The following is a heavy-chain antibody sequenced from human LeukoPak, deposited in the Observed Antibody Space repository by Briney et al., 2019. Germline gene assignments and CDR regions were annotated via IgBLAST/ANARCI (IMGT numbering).Heavy chain of an antibody. CDR2: IRSKAYGGTT. Sequence: GGSLRLSCTASGFTFGDYAMSWVRQAPGKGLEWVGFIRSKAYGGTTEYAASVKGRFTISRDDSKSIAYLQMNSLKTEDTAVYYCTRPVVVPAARGYYYYYMDVWGKGTTVTVSS. J-gene: IGHJ6*03. CDR1: GFTFGDYA. V-gene: IGHV3-49*04. D-gene: IGHD2-2*01. CDR3: TRPVVVPAARGYYYYYMDV.